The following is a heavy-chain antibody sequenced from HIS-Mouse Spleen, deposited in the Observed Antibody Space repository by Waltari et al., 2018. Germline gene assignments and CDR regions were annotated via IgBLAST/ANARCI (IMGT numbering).Heavy chain of an antibody. D-gene: IGHD7-27*01. CDR2: INHRGST. J-gene: IGHJ2*01. Sequence: QVQLQQWGAGLLKPSETLSLTCAVYGGSFSGYYWSWIRQPPGKGLERIGEINHRGSTNYNPSLKSRVTRSVDTSKNQFSLKLSSVTAADTAVYYCARVRTGDPSYWYFDLWGRGTLVTVSS. V-gene: IGHV4-34*01. CDR3: ARVRTGDPSYWYFDL. CDR1: GGSFSGYY.